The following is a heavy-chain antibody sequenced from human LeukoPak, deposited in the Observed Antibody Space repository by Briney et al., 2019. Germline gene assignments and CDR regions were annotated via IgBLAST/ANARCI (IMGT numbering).Heavy chain of an antibody. CDR2: ISYDGSNK. J-gene: IGHJ4*02. D-gene: IGHD3-16*01. CDR1: GFTFSSYG. CDR3: AKAQAYGGFDY. V-gene: IGHV3-30*18. Sequence: GGSLRLSCAASGFTFSSYGMHWVRQAPGKGLEWVAVISYDGSNKYYADPVKSRFTISRDNSKNTLYLQMNSLRAEDTAVYYCAKAQAYGGFDYWGQGTLVTVSS.